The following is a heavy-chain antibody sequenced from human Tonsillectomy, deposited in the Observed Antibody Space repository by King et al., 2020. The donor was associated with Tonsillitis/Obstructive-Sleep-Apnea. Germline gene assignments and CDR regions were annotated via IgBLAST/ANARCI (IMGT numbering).Heavy chain of an antibody. CDR2: INPNSGGT. V-gene: IGHV1-2*02. CDR3: ARTRYCSSTSCRLLFDY. J-gene: IGHJ4*02. Sequence: QLVQSGAEVKKPGASVKVSCKASGYTFTGYYMHWVRQAPGQGLEWMGWINPNSGGTNYAQKFQGRVTMTRDTSISTAYMELSRLRSDDTAVYYCARTRYCSSTSCRLLFDYWGQGTLVTVSS. CDR1: GYTFTGYY. D-gene: IGHD2-2*01.